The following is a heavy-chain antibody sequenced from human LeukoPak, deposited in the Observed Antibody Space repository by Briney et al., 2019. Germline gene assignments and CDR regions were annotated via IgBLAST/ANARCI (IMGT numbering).Heavy chain of an antibody. CDR2: IKPSGGNT. V-gene: IGHV1-46*01. CDR1: GYSLTSYN. D-gene: IGHD3-10*01. CDR3: ARGPMVRGVNWFDP. Sequence: ASVKVSCTTSGYSLTSYNLHWVRQAPGQRLEWMGIIKPSGGNTNYAQKFQGRVTMTRDTSTSTVYMELSSLRSEDTAVYYCARGPMVRGVNWFDPWGQGTLVTVSS. J-gene: IGHJ5*02.